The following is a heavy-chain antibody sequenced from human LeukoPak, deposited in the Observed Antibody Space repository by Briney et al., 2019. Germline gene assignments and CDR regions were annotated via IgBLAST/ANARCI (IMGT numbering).Heavy chain of an antibody. CDR1: GGSITNYY. Sequence: SETLSLTCTVSGGSITNYYWNWIRQPPGKGLEYIGYINYSGGTNYNPSLKSRVTISLDTSKNQFSLNLTSETAADTAVYYCARTDYRLGPPSYWGQGTLVTVSS. D-gene: IGHD4-11*01. J-gene: IGHJ4*02. V-gene: IGHV4-59*01. CDR3: ARTDYRLGPPSY. CDR2: INYSGGT.